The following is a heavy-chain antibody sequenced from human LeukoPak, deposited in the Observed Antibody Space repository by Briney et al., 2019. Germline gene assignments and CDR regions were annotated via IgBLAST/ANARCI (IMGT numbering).Heavy chain of an antibody. CDR3: ARSPGPGDGMDV. Sequence: PGGSLRLSCAASGFTFSGYAMHWVRQAPGKGMECVAVISYDGSNKYYADSVKGRFTISRDNSKNTLYLQMNSLRAEDTAVYYCARSPGPGDGMDVWGQGTTATVSS. D-gene: IGHD3-10*01. V-gene: IGHV3-30-3*01. J-gene: IGHJ6*02. CDR1: GFTFSGYA. CDR2: ISYDGSNK.